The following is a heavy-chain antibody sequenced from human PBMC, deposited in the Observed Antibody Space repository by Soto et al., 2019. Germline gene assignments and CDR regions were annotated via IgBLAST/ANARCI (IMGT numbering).Heavy chain of an antibody. Sequence: EVQLLESGGGLVEPGGSLRLSCAASGLSFSSYGMSWVRQAPGKGLEWVSGISGSATGTYYADSVKGRFTISRDNSMNTLYLQMNGLRAEDTDLYYCAKELIEGGSYYGVVDHWGQGTLVTVSS. CDR3: AKELIEGGSYYGVVDH. V-gene: IGHV3-23*01. CDR2: ISGSATGT. CDR1: GLSFSSYG. D-gene: IGHD1-26*01. J-gene: IGHJ4*02.